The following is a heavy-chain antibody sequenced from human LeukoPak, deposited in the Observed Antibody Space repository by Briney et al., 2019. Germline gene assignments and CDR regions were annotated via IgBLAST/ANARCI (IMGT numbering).Heavy chain of an antibody. Sequence: SEILSLTCTVSGGSISSGSYYWSWIRQPAGKGLEWIGRIYTSGSTSYNPSLKSRVTISVDTSKNQFSLKLSSVTAADTAVYYCARNKYDILTGYFRRNNWFDPWGQGTLVTVSS. CDR1: GGSISSGSYY. J-gene: IGHJ5*02. CDR2: IYTSGST. D-gene: IGHD3-9*01. V-gene: IGHV4-61*02. CDR3: ARNKYDILTGYFRRNNWFDP.